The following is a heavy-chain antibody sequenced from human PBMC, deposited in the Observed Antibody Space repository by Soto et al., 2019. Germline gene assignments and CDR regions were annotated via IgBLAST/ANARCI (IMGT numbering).Heavy chain of an antibody. D-gene: IGHD5-12*01. CDR1: GYTFTSYA. Sequence: GASVKVSCKASGYTFTSYAMHWVRQAPGQRLEWMGWINAGNGNTKYSQKFQGRVTITKDTSTDTAYMELSSLRSEDTAVYYCATPSLRRDGYTDFDYWGQGTLVTVSS. CDR2: INAGNGNT. V-gene: IGHV1-3*01. CDR3: ATPSLRRDGYTDFDY. J-gene: IGHJ4*02.